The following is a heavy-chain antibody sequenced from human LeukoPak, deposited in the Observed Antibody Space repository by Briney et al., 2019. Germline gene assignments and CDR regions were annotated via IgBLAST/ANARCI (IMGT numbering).Heavy chain of an antibody. CDR1: GGSISSYY. Sequence: SETLSLTSTVSGGSISSYYWSWIRQPAGKGLEWIGRIYTSGSINYNPSLKSRVTMSVDTSNNQFSLKLSSVTAADTAVYYCARDYPIGLMDVWGKGTTVSVPS. CDR2: IYTSGSI. V-gene: IGHV4-4*07. CDR3: ARDYPIGLMDV. J-gene: IGHJ6*04. D-gene: IGHD2-21*01.